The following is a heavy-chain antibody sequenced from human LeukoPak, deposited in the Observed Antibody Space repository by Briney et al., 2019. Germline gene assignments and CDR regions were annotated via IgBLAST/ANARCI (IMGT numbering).Heavy chain of an antibody. CDR2: IKEDGSEQ. CDR3: ARLRYSYAHYYHMDV. D-gene: IGHD5-18*01. J-gene: IGHJ6*03. V-gene: IGHV3-7*01. CDR1: GFTFSNYW. Sequence: GGSLRLSCEGSGFTFSNYWMSWVRQAPGKGLEWVANIKEDGSEQKYVDSVKGRFIISRDNAENSLYLQMNSLRAEDTAVYYCARLRYSYAHYYHMDVWGKGTTVTVSS.